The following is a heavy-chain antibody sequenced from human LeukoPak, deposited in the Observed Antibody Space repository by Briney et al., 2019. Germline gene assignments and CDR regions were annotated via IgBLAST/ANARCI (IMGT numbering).Heavy chain of an antibody. Sequence: SETLSLTCAVYGGSFSGYYWSWVRQPPGRGRGWIGEIINSGSVNYNPSLKSRVTISVDTSKNQFSLKLSSVTAADTAVYYCARVRQQLVPSYFDYWGQGTLVSVSS. CDR1: GGSFSGYY. CDR3: ARVRQQLVPSYFDY. D-gene: IGHD6-13*01. V-gene: IGHV4-34*12. J-gene: IGHJ4*02. CDR2: IINSGSV.